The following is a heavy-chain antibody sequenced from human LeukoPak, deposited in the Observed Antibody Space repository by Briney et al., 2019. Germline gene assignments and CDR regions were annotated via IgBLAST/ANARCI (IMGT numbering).Heavy chain of an antibody. Sequence: SQTLSLTCTVSGGSISSGSYYWSWIRQPAGKGLEWIGRIYTSGSTNYNPSLKSRVTISVDTSKNQFSLKLSSVTAADTAVYYCARGGDGYQVTFDIWGQGTMVTVSS. V-gene: IGHV4-61*02. CDR2: IYTSGST. CDR1: GGSISSGSYY. J-gene: IGHJ3*02. D-gene: IGHD5-24*01. CDR3: ARGGDGYQVTFDI.